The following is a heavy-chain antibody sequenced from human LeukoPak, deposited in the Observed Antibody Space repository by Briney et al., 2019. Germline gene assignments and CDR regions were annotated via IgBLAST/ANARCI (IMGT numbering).Heavy chain of an antibody. CDR1: GFTFSSYA. CDR2: ISGSGGST. V-gene: IGHV3-23*01. D-gene: IGHD6-13*01. CDR3: AKGRIAAAGTGGYFDY. J-gene: IGHJ4*02. Sequence: PGGSLRLSCAASGFTFSSYAMSWVRQAPGKGLEWVSAISGSGGSTYYADSVKGRFTISRDNSKNTLYLQMNSLRAEDTAVCYCAKGRIAAAGTGGYFDYWGQGTLVTVSS.